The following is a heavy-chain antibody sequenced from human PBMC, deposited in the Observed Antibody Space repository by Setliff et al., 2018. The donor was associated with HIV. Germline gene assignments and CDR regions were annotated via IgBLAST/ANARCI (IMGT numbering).Heavy chain of an antibody. J-gene: IGHJ3*02. D-gene: IGHD6-13*01. Sequence: ASVKVSCKASGYTFTSYDINWVRQATGQGLEWMGWMNPNSGNTGYAQKFQGRVTMTRNTSISTAYMELSTLRSEDTAVYYCARGSSYSSSWYVFRPQALNDAFDIWAQGTMVTVSS. CDR2: MNPNSGNT. CDR1: GYTFTSYD. CDR3: ARGSSYSSSWYVFRPQALNDAFDI. V-gene: IGHV1-8*02.